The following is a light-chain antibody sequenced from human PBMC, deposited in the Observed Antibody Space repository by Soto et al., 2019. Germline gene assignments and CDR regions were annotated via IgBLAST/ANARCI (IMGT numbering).Light chain of an antibody. Sequence: QTVVTQSPSASASLGASVKLTCTLSSGHSSYAIAWHQQQPEKGPRYLMKVNTDGSHNEGDGIPDRFSGSSSGAERYLTISSLQSEDEADYYCQTWGAGFSVVFGGGTKLTVL. CDR3: QTWGAGFSVV. CDR1: SGHSSYA. V-gene: IGLV4-69*01. CDR2: VNTDGSH. J-gene: IGLJ2*01.